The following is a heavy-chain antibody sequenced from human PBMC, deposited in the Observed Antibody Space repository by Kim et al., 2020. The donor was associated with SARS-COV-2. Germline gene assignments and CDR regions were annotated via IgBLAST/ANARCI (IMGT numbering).Heavy chain of an antibody. CDR1: GGSISSGGYY. CDR2: IYYSGST. V-gene: IGHV4-31*03. Sequence: SETLSLTCTVSGGSISSGGYYWSWIRQHPGKGLEWIGYIYYSGSTYYNPSLKSRVTISVDTSKNQFSLKLSSVTAADTAVYYCASSIAAAGTIYYYGMDVWGQGTTVTVSS. CDR3: ASSIAAAGTIYYYGMDV. D-gene: IGHD6-13*01. J-gene: IGHJ6*02.